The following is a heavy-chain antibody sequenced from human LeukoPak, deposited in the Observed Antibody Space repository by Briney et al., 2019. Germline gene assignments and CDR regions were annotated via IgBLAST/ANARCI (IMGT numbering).Heavy chain of an antibody. CDR2: IRYDGSNK. CDR1: GFTFSSYG. V-gene: IGHV3-30*02. CDR3: AKVLAGNYDFWSGYPHEGYDALDI. Sequence: GGSLRLSCAASGFTFSSYGMHWVRQAPGKGLEWVAFIRYDGSNKYYADSVKGRFTISRDNSKNTLYLQMNSLRAEDTAVYYCAKVLAGNYDFWSGYPHEGYDALDIWGQGTMVTVSS. D-gene: IGHD3-3*01. J-gene: IGHJ3*02.